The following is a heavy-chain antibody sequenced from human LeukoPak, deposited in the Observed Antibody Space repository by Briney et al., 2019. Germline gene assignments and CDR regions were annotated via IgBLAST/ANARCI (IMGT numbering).Heavy chain of an antibody. CDR3: AKETLRFGELVQDFA. Sequence: PGGSLRLSCAASGFTFSSYWMNWVRQAPGKGLEWVSVTYSGGSTYYADSVKGRFTVSRDDSENTLYLQMNSLRAEDTAVYYCAKETLRFGELVQDFAWGQGTLVTVSS. CDR1: GFTFSSYW. J-gene: IGHJ5*02. V-gene: IGHV3-53*01. CDR2: TYSGGST. D-gene: IGHD3-10*01.